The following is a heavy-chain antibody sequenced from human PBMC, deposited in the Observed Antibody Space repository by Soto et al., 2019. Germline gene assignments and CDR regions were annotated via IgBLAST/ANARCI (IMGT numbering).Heavy chain of an antibody. CDR3: AKDPNSISGTNAFDI. D-gene: IGHD3-10*01. CDR2: ITGSGDKT. V-gene: IGHV3-23*01. J-gene: IGHJ3*02. Sequence: GGSLRLSCAASGFTFSTYAMTWVRQAPGKGLEWVSTITGSGDKTYYADSVKGRCTISRDNSRNTLYLQMNSLRAEDTAVYYCAKDPNSISGTNAFDIWGQGTMVTVSS. CDR1: GFTFSTYA.